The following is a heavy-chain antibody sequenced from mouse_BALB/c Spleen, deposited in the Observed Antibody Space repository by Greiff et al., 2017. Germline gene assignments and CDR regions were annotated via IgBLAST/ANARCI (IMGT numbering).Heavy chain of an antibody. V-gene: IGHV1-54*01. J-gene: IGHJ4*01. CDR3: ARSGGYGYAMDY. CDR2: INPGSGGT. CDR1: GYAFTNYL. D-gene: IGHD2-14*01. Sequence: QVQLQQSGAELVRPGTSVTVSCKASGYAFTNYLIEWVQQRPGQGLEWIGVINPGSGGTNYNEKFKGKATLTADKSSSTAYMQLSSLTSDDSAVYFCARSGGYGYAMDYWGQGTSVTVSS.